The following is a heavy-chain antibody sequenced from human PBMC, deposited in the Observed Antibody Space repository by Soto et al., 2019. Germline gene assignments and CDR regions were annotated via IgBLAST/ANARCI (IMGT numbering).Heavy chain of an antibody. Sequence: GESLKISCKTSGYNFAGYWIGWVRQMPGKGLEWLGIIFPGDSDTKYSPSFQGQVIISADKSINTAYLQWTSLKASDTAIYYCARHDGGRFYYYYGMDIWGQGTAVTVPS. D-gene: IGHD3-16*01. CDR2: IFPGDSDT. V-gene: IGHV5-51*01. J-gene: IGHJ6*02. CDR3: ARHDGGRFYYYYGMDI. CDR1: GYNFAGYW.